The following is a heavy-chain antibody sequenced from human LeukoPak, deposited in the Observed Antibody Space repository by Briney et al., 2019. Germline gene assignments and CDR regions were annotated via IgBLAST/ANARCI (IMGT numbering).Heavy chain of an antibody. CDR2: ISAYNGNT. CDR1: GYTFTSYG. J-gene: IGHJ5*02. CDR3: ARDRRLEWELQVYNWFDP. Sequence: ASVKVSCKASGYTFTSYGISWVRQAPGQGLEWMGWISAYNGNTNYAQKLQGRVTMTTDTSTSTAYMELRSLRSDDTAVYYCARDRRLEWELQVYNWFDPWGQGTLVTVSS. D-gene: IGHD1-26*01. V-gene: IGHV1-18*01.